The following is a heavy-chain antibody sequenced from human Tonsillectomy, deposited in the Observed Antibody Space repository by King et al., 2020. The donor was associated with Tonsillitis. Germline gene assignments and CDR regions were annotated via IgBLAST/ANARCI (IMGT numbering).Heavy chain of an antibody. CDR2: ISGGGINT. J-gene: IGHJ3*02. CDR3: ARWTLHGFDI. CDR1: GFIFSDYY. V-gene: IGHV3-11*01. Sequence: VQLVESGGGLVKPGGSLRLSCAASGFIFSDYYMSWIRQAPGKGLEWVSYISGGGINTYYADSVKGRLTISRDNAKNSLYLQMNSLRAEDTAVYYCARWTLHGFDIWGQGTRVTVSS. D-gene: IGHD3/OR15-3a*01.